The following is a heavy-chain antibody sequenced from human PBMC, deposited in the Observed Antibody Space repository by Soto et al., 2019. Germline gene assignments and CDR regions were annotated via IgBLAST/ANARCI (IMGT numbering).Heavy chain of an antibody. CDR2: IRGSGGST. CDR3: AKNPDSSCYYYFDY. Sequence: GGSLRLSCAASGFTFSSYAMSWVRQAPGKGLEWVSAIRGSGGSTYYADPVKGRFTISRDNSKNTHYLQRNSLRAEDSAVYCCAKNPDSSCYYYFDYWGQGTLVTVSS. D-gene: IGHD3-22*01. J-gene: IGHJ4*02. V-gene: IGHV3-23*01. CDR1: GFTFSSYA.